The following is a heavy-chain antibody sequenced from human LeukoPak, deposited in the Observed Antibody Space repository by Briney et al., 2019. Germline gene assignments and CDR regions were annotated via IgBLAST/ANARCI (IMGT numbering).Heavy chain of an antibody. D-gene: IGHD5-24*01. CDR2: IYYSEST. V-gene: IGHV4-59*08. CDR3: ARHDGGMATIR. J-gene: IGHJ4*02. CDR1: GGSISSYY. Sequence: SETLSLTCTVSGGSISSYYWSWIRQPPGKGLEWIGYIYYSESTNYNPSLKSRVTISVDTSKNQFSLKLSSVTAADTAVYYCARHDGGMATIRRGQGTLVTVSS.